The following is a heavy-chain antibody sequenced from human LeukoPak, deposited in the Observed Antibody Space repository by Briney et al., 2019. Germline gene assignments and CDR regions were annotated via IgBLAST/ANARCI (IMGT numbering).Heavy chain of an antibody. CDR3: AKIRNPCGGDCYSSGWFDP. V-gene: IGHV3-23*01. Sequence: GGSLRLSCAASGFTFSSYAMSWVRQAPGKGLVWVSAISGSGGSTYYADSVKGRFTISRDNSKNTLYLQMNSLRAEDTAVYSCAKIRNPCGGDCYSSGWFDPWGQGTLVTVSS. CDR2: ISGSGGST. D-gene: IGHD2-21*02. J-gene: IGHJ5*02. CDR1: GFTFSSYA.